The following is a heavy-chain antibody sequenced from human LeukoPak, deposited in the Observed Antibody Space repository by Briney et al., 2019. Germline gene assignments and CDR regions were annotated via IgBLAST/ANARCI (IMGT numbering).Heavy chain of an antibody. CDR3: ARGGYCSSTSCYRSGWFDP. D-gene: IGHD2-2*01. Sequence: SVKVSCKASGGTFSSYAISWVRQAPGQGLEWMGGIIPIFGTANYAQKFQGRVTITADESTSTAYMELSSLRSEDTAVYYCARGGYCSSTSCYRSGWFDPWGQGTLVTVSS. V-gene: IGHV1-69*13. CDR1: GGTFSSYA. J-gene: IGHJ5*02. CDR2: IIPIFGTA.